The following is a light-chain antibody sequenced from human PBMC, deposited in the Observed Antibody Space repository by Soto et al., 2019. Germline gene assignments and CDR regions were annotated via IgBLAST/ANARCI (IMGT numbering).Light chain of an antibody. J-gene: IGKJ1*01. Sequence: AIRMTQSPSSFSASTGDRVTITCRASQGISSYLAWYQQKPGKAPKLLIYAASTLQSGVPSRFSGSGSGTDFTLTISCLQSEDFATYSCQQYYSYPRTVGQGTKVEIK. CDR3: QQYYSYPRT. V-gene: IGKV1-8*01. CDR1: QGISSY. CDR2: AAS.